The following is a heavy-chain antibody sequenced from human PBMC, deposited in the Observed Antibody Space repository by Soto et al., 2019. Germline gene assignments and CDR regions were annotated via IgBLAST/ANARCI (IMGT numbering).Heavy chain of an antibody. V-gene: IGHV3-23*01. CDR3: AKDLYGSIGNFDY. J-gene: IGHJ4*02. CDR2: ISGSGGST. D-gene: IGHD3-10*01. CDR1: GFTFSSYA. Sequence: RGSLRLSCAASGFTFSSYAMSWVRQAPGKGLEWVSAISGSGGSTYYADSVKGRFTISRDNSKNTLYLQMNSLRAEDTAVYYCAKDLYGSIGNFDYWGQGTLVTVSS.